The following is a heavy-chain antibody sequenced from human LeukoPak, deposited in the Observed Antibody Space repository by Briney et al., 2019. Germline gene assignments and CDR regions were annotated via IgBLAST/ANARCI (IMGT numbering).Heavy chain of an antibody. J-gene: IGHJ4*02. CDR2: INEDGSMK. V-gene: IGHV3-7*01. Sequence: GGSLRLSCAVSGGTFSAYWMAWVRQSPGKGLEWVAEINEDGSMKYYVDSMKGRFTISRDNAKNSLYLQMNSLGAEDTAVYYCAKVPRDSDCYWGQGTLVTVSS. CDR1: GGTFSAYW. D-gene: IGHD2-21*02. CDR3: AKVPRDSDCY.